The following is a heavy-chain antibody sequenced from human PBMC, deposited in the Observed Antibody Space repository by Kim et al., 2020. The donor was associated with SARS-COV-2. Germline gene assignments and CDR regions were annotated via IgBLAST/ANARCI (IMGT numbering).Heavy chain of an antibody. CDR2: ISYDGSNK. CDR1: GFTFSSYG. D-gene: IGHD5-12*01. CDR3: AKGVATISLYFDY. J-gene: IGHJ4*02. V-gene: IGHV3-30*18. Sequence: GGSLRLSCAASGFTFSSYGMHWVRQAPGKGLEWVAVISYDGSNKYYADSVKGRFTISRDNSKNTLYLQMNSLRAEDTAVYYCAKGVATISLYFDYWGQGTLVTVSS.